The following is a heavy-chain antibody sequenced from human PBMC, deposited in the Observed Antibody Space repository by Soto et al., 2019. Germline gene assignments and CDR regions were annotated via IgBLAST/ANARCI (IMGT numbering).Heavy chain of an antibody. Sequence: LRLSCAASGFTFSSYSMNWVRQAPGKGLEWVSYISSSSSTIYYADSVKGRFTISRDNAKNSLYLQMNSLRDEDTAVYYCARVTYYYDSSGYYFDAFDIWGQGTMVTVSS. CDR3: ARVTYYYDSSGYYFDAFDI. CDR1: GFTFSSYS. CDR2: ISSSSSTI. J-gene: IGHJ3*02. V-gene: IGHV3-48*02. D-gene: IGHD3-22*01.